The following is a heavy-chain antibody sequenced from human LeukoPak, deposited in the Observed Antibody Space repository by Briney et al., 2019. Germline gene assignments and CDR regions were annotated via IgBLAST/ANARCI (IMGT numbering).Heavy chain of an antibody. CDR2: IYYSGST. CDR1: GGSISSYY. J-gene: IGHJ4*02. D-gene: IGHD3-9*01. V-gene: IGHV4-59*01. Sequence: KASETLSLTCTVSGGSISSYYWSWIRQPPGKGLEWIGYIYYSGSTNYNPSLKSRVTISVDTSKNQFSLKVSSVIAADTAVYYCARVGPYYDILTGYSYYFDYWGQGTLVTVSS. CDR3: ARVGPYYDILTGYSYYFDY.